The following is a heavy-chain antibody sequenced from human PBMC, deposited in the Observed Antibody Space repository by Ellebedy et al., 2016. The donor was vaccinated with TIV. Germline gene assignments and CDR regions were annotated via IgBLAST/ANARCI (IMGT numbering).Heavy chain of an antibody. CDR3: TRAIPMVPPMRPFDY. Sequence: PGGSLRLSCAASGFSFSSPWMSWVRQAPGKGLEWVAEITPDGSKKYYLDSVKGRFTVSRDNPTNSLYLQMNSLTVEDTAVYYCTRAIPMVPPMRPFDYWGQGTLVTVSS. J-gene: IGHJ4*02. CDR1: GFSFSSPW. CDR2: ITPDGSKK. D-gene: IGHD3-10*01. V-gene: IGHV3-7*01.